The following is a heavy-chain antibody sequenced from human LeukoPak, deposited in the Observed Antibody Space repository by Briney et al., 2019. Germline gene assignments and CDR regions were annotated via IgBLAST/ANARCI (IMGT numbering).Heavy chain of an antibody. V-gene: IGHV3-7*03. CDR3: ARVLEGYCSGGNCWRYYFDY. D-gene: IGHD2-15*01. CDR1: GFTFSSYW. Sequence: GSLRLSCAASGFTFSSYWMSWVRQAPGKGLEWVANIKQDGSEKYYVDSVKGRFTISRDNAKNSLYLQMNSLRAEDTALYYCARVLEGYCSGGNCWRYYFDYWGQGTLVTVSS. J-gene: IGHJ4*02. CDR2: IKQDGSEK.